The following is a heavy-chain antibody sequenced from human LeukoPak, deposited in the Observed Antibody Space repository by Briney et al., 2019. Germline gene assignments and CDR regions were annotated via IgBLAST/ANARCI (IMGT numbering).Heavy chain of an antibody. Sequence: PGGSLRLSCAVSGFPVSSNYMSWVRQAPGKGLEWVGRIKSKTDGGTTDYAAPVKGRFTISRDDSKNTLYLQMNSLKTEDTAVYYCTTAPPGYCSGGSCYSGSPAFDIWGQGTMVTVSS. CDR2: IKSKTDGGTT. J-gene: IGHJ3*02. CDR1: GFPVSSNY. D-gene: IGHD2-15*01. V-gene: IGHV3-15*01. CDR3: TTAPPGYCSGGSCYSGSPAFDI.